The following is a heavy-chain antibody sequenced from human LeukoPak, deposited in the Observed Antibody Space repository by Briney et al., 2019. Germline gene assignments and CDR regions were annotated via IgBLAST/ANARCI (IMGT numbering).Heavy chain of an antibody. CDR2: TSAYNGNT. D-gene: IGHD2-2*01. CDR1: GYTFTSYG. Sequence: ASVKVSCKASGYTFTSYGISWVRQAPGQGLEWMGWTSAYNGNTNYAQKLQGRVTMTTDTSTSTAYMELRSLRSDDTAVYYCARDGGYCSSTSCPKEYYYGMDVWGKGTTVTVSS. V-gene: IGHV1-18*04. CDR3: ARDGGYCSSTSCPKEYYYGMDV. J-gene: IGHJ6*04.